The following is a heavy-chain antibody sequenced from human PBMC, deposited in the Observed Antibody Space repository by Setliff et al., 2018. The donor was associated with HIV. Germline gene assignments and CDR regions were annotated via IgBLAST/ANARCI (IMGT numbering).Heavy chain of an antibody. Sequence: NPSETLSLTCTVSGGSIRSDSYYWTWIRQPAGEGLEWIGRIYSSGNTNYNPSLESRVTISVDTSMNQFSLKLSSVTAADTAVYYCAREEKLSAVAGTMYYYYAMDVWGQGTTVTVSS. CDR2: IYSSGNT. CDR3: AREEKLSAVAGTMYYYYAMDV. D-gene: IGHD6-19*01. J-gene: IGHJ6*02. V-gene: IGHV4-61*02. CDR1: GGSIRSDSYY.